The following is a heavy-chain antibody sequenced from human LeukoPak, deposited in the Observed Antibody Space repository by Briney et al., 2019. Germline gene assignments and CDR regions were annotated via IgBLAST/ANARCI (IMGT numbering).Heavy chain of an antibody. Sequence: PGGSLRLSCAASGFTFSNYAMSWVRQAPGKGLEWVSAISTISGSGPGTYYADSVKGRFTISRDKSKNTLYLQMNSLRAEDTAVYYCARDGAVAGAFDIWGQGTMVTVSS. CDR3: ARDGAVAGAFDI. D-gene: IGHD6-19*01. J-gene: IGHJ3*02. CDR1: GFTFSNYA. V-gene: IGHV3-23*01. CDR2: ISTISGSGPGT.